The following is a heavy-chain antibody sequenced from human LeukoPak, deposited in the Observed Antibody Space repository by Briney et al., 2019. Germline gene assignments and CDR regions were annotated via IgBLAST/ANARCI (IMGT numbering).Heavy chain of an antibody. CDR3: ARQAGDYDILTGYSVTTFFDY. Sequence: SETLSLICSVSGGSISRYYWSWIRQPPGKGLEWIGYIHYSGTTNHNPSLKSRVTISVDPSKNQFSLELNSVTAADTAVYYCARQAGDYDILTGYSVTTFFDYWGQGTLVTVSS. CDR2: IHYSGTT. D-gene: IGHD3-9*01. CDR1: GGSISRYY. J-gene: IGHJ4*02. V-gene: IGHV4-59*01.